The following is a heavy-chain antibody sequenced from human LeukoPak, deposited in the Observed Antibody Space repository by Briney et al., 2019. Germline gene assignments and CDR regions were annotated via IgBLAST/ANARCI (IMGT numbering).Heavy chain of an antibody. CDR2: IYHSGST. Sequence: SETLSLTCAVSGYSISSGYYWGWIRQPPGKGLEWIGSIYHSGSTYCNPSLKSRVTISVDTSKNQFSLKLSSVTAADTAVYYCARHERWEKVAGLFDYWGQGTLVTVSS. CDR1: GYSISSGYY. J-gene: IGHJ4*02. D-gene: IGHD6-19*01. CDR3: ARHERWEKVAGLFDY. V-gene: IGHV4-38-2*01.